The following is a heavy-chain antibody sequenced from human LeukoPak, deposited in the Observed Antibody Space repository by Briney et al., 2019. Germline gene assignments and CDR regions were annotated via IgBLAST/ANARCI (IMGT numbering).Heavy chain of an antibody. CDR1: GYTFTSYA. Sequence: ASVTVSCKASGYTFTSYAMHWVRQAPGQRLEWMGWINAGNGNTKYSQKFQGRVTITRDTSASTAYMELSSLRSEDTAVYYCARRLPTEGHDAFDIWGQGTMVTVSS. CDR2: INAGNGNT. V-gene: IGHV1-3*01. J-gene: IGHJ3*02. CDR3: ARRLPTEGHDAFDI. D-gene: IGHD4-11*01.